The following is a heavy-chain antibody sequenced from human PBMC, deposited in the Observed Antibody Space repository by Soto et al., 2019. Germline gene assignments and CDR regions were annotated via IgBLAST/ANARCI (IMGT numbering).Heavy chain of an antibody. V-gene: IGHV4-61*01. D-gene: IGHD2-15*01. J-gene: IGHJ4*02. CDR3: ARSSRKDFDY. CDR2: IYYSGST. Sequence: SETLSLTCTVSGGSVSSGSYYWSWIRQPPGKGLEWIGYIYYSGSTNYNPSLKSRVTISVDTSKNQFSLKLSSVTAAATAVYYCARSSRKDFDYWGQGTLVTVSS. CDR1: GGSVSSGSYY.